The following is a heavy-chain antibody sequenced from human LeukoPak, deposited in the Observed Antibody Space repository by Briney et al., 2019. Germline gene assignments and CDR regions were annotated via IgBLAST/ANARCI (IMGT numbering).Heavy chain of an antibody. CDR3: ARLPANSAAVDV. Sequence: SETLSHTQNLSGRSINYFFWSWLGQPPGKGLHWIAYVRANGENNYNPSLKSRVAISLDTANSQLSLRLNFVTAADTAMYYGARLPANSAAVDVWGQGTMVTVSS. V-gene: IGHV4-4*08. J-gene: IGHJ3*01. CDR1: GRSINYFF. D-gene: IGHD5-24*01. CDR2: VRANGEN.